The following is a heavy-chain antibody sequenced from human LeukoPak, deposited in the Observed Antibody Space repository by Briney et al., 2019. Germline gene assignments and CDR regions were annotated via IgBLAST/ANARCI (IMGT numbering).Heavy chain of an antibody. J-gene: IGHJ4*02. V-gene: IGHV3-53*01. CDR2: IYSGGTT. CDR1: GFTVSNYY. Sequence: GGSLRLSCAASGFTVSNYYMSWVRQAPGKGLEWVSIIYSGGTTYYAESVKGRFTISRDNFKNMLYLQMNSLRAEDTAVYYCAKKDGSGSWYYYFDYWGQGSLVTVSS. D-gene: IGHD3-10*01. CDR3: AKKDGSGSWYYYFDY.